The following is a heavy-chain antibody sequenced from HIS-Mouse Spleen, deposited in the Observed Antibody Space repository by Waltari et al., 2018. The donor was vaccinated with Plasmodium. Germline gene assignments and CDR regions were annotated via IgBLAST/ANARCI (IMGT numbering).Heavy chain of an antibody. V-gene: IGHV3-66*01. D-gene: IGHD3-10*01. Sequence: EVQLVESGGGLVQPGGSLRLSCAASGFTVSSNYMSWVRQDPGKGLECVSVIYSGGSTYYADSVKGRFTISRDNSKNTLYLQMNSLRAEDTAVYYCARGSAGDAFDIWGQGTMVTVSS. CDR2: IYSGGST. CDR3: ARGSAGDAFDI. CDR1: GFTVSSNY. J-gene: IGHJ3*02.